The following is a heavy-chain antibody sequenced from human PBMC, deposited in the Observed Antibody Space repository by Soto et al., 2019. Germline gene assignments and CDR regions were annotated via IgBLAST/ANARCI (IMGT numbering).Heavy chain of an antibody. Sequence: EQLVESGGGLVQPGGSLRLSCAASGFLFSSYWMSWVRLAPGKGLEWVATIKQGGSESYNVDSVRGRFTISRDNAKNSVFLQMNSLRVEDTAVYYCARLEGAAARPRSIYYYYMDVWGKGTTVTVSS. D-gene: IGHD6-13*01. V-gene: IGHV3-7*01. CDR3: ARLEGAAARPRSIYYYYMDV. J-gene: IGHJ6*03. CDR2: IKQGGSES. CDR1: GFLFSSYW.